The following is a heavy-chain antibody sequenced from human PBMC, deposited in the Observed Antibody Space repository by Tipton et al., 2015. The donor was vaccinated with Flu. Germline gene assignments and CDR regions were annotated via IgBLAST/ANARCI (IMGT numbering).Heavy chain of an antibody. CDR1: GGSISSGSYY. CDR3: ARDAGSYCSGGSCYPYYFDY. Sequence: LSCTVPGGSISSGSYYWSWIRQPAGKGLEWIGRIYTSGSTNYNPSLKSRVTISVDTSKNQFSLKLSSVTAADTAVYYCARDAGSYCSGGSCYPYYFDYWGQGTLVTVSS. V-gene: IGHV4-61*02. D-gene: IGHD2-15*01. J-gene: IGHJ4*02. CDR2: IYTSGST.